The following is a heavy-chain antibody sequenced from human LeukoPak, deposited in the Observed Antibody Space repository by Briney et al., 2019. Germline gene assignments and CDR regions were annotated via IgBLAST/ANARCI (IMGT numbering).Heavy chain of an antibody. J-gene: IGHJ4*02. D-gene: IGHD4-23*01. CDR3: ARDPYGGNYQLFDY. Sequence: GGSLRLSCAASGFTFSSYEMHWVRQAPGKGLEWVSYISSSGSTIYYADSVKGRFTISRDNAKNSLYLQMNSLRAEDTAVYYCARDPYGGNYQLFDYWGQGTLVTVSS. V-gene: IGHV3-48*03. CDR2: ISSSGSTI. CDR1: GFTFSSYE.